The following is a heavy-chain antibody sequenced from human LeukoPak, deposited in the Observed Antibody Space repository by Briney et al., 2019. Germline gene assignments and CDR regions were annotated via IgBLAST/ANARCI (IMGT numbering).Heavy chain of an antibody. J-gene: IGHJ6*03. CDR1: GFTFSSYA. Sequence: GGSLRLSCAASGFTFSSYAMHWVRQAPGKGLEWVAVISYDGSNKYYADSVKGRFTISRDNSKNTLYLQMNSLRAEDTAVYYCARDSGDYVLAYYYYYMDVWGKGTTVTVSS. D-gene: IGHD4-17*01. CDR2: ISYDGSNK. V-gene: IGHV3-30*01. CDR3: ARDSGDYVLAYYYYYMDV.